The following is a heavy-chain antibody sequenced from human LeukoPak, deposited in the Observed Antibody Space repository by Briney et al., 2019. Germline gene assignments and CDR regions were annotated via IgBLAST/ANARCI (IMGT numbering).Heavy chain of an antibody. CDR3: ARVPGGYYYMDV. V-gene: IGHV1-69*05. Sequence: GASVKVSCKASGGTFSSYAISWVRQAPGQGLEWMGGIIPIFGTANYAQKFQGRVTITTDESTSTAYMELSSLRSEDTAVYYCARVPGGYYYMDVWGKGTRSPSP. J-gene: IGHJ6*03. CDR1: GGTFSSYA. D-gene: IGHD1-26*01. CDR2: IIPIFGTA.